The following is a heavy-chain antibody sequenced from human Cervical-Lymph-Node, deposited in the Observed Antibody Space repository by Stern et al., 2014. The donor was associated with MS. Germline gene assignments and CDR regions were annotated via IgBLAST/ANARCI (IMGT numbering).Heavy chain of an antibody. CDR2: ISPNNGAT. Sequence: VQLVESGAEVKKPGASVKVSCKASGYAFTGFYIHWVRQAPGQGLEWMGWISPNNGATNFAQKFQDRVTMARDTSISTAYLELTRVTSDDTAVYYCARGSDFWSTLPIYWGQGTLVTVSS. J-gene: IGHJ4*02. V-gene: IGHV1-2*02. D-gene: IGHD3-3*01. CDR1: GYAFTGFY. CDR3: ARGSDFWSTLPIY.